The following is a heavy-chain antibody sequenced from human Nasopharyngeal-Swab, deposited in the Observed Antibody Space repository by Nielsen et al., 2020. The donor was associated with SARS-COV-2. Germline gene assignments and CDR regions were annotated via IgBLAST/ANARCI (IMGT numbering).Heavy chain of an antibody. V-gene: IGHV4-61*02. CDR3: AREFSSSYYYYYYMDV. CDR2: IYTIGST. Sequence: SETLSLTCTVSGGAISTGSYYWSWIRQPAGKGLEWIGRIYTIGSTNYHPSLKSRVTISVDTSKNQFSLKLSSVTAADTAVYYCAREFSSSYYYYYYMDVWGKGTTVTVSS. D-gene: IGHD6-6*01. J-gene: IGHJ6*03. CDR1: GGAISTGSYY.